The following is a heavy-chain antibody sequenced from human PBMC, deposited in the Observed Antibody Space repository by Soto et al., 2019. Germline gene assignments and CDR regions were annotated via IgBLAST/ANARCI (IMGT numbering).Heavy chain of an antibody. CDR2: ISYDGSNK. Sequence: PGGSLRLSCAASGFTFSVYGVHWVRQAPGKGLEWVALISYDGSNKNYADSVKGRFTISRDNSKNTLYLQMNSLRAEDTAVYYCARDVYNHADYFDYWGQGTLVTVSS. CDR1: GFTFSVYG. D-gene: IGHD1-1*01. V-gene: IGHV3-30-3*01. CDR3: ARDVYNHADYFDY. J-gene: IGHJ4*02.